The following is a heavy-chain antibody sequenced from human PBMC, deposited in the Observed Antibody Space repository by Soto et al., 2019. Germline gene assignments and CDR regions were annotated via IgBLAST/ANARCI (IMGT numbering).Heavy chain of an antibody. CDR3: TRVSQWLVPFDY. CDR1: GYTFTSYY. Sequence: QVQLVQSGAEVKKPGAPVKVSCKASGYTFTSYYIHWVRKAPGQGLEWMGVINPGGGAPSYAQKFQGRVTMTRDTSTSTGYVELSSMRSGDTAVYYCTRVSQWLVPFDYWGQGTLVTVSS. V-gene: IGHV1-46*03. D-gene: IGHD6-19*01. J-gene: IGHJ4*02. CDR2: INPGGGAP.